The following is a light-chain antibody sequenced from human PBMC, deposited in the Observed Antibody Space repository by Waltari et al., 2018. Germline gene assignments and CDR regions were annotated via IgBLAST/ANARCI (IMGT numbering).Light chain of an antibody. Sequence: DIQMTQSPSSVSASVGDRVTLTCRASQGISSRLAWYQQKPGKAPKLLIYKASNLESGVPSRFSGSGYGREFTLTITSLQAENSATYYCQQYNSYPWTFGQGTKLEIK. CDR1: QGISSR. CDR2: KAS. V-gene: IGKV1-5*03. CDR3: QQYNSYPWT. J-gene: IGKJ2*02.